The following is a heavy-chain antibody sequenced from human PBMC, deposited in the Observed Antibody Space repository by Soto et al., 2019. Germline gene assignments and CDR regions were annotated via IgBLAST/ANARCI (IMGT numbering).Heavy chain of an antibody. CDR3: AKPRPLRYFDWLLSTFDY. Sequence: GGSLRLSCAASGFTFAGYAMSWVRQAPGKGLEWVSSINNGGDNTYYADSLKGRFTIARDNSKNTLYLQMNSLRAEDTAVYYCAKPRPLRYFDWLLSTFDYWGQGTLVTVSS. CDR2: INNGGDNT. J-gene: IGHJ4*02. D-gene: IGHD3-9*01. V-gene: IGHV3-23*01. CDR1: GFTFAGYA.